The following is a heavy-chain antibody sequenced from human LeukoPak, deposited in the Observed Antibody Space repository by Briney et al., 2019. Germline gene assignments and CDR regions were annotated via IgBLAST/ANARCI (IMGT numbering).Heavy chain of an antibody. Sequence: GGFLRLSCAASGFIFKNAWMSWVRQAPGKGLEWVGRIKTKTDGGTTDYAAPVKGRFTISRDDSGSTLYLQMDSLKTEDTAVYYCAGKDIIGGDAFDIWGQGTVVTVSS. CDR1: GFIFKNAW. CDR3: AGKDIIGGDAFDI. J-gene: IGHJ3*02. D-gene: IGHD2-15*01. V-gene: IGHV3-15*01. CDR2: IKTKTDGGTT.